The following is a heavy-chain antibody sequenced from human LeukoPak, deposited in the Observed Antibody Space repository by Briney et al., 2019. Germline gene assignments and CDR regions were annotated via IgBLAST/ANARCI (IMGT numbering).Heavy chain of an antibody. D-gene: IGHD3-10*01. J-gene: IGHJ4*02. CDR1: GFTFSSYA. CDR2: ISGSGGST. CDR3: AKAPRWFGELAE. Sequence: GGSLRLSCAASGFTFSSYAMSWVRQAPGRGLEWVSAISGSGGSTYYADSVKGRFTISRDNSKNTLYLQMNSLRAEDTAVYYCAKAPRWFGELAEWGQGTLVTVSS. V-gene: IGHV3-23*01.